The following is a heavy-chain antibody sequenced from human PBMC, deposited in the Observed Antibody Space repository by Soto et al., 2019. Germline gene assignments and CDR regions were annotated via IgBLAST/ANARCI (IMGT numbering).Heavy chain of an antibody. V-gene: IGHV4-4*02. J-gene: IGHJ6*02. CDR2: IYHSGST. CDR1: GGSISSSNW. Sequence: SETLSRTCAVSGGSISSSNWCSWVRQPPGKGLEWIGEIYHSGSTNYNPSLKSRVTISVDKSKNQFSLKLSSVTTADTAVYYCARNYCISTSCYSGYSSGWFDYYYYGMDVWGQGTTVTVS. D-gene: IGHD2-2*01. CDR3: ARNYCISTSCYSGYSSGWFDYYYYGMDV.